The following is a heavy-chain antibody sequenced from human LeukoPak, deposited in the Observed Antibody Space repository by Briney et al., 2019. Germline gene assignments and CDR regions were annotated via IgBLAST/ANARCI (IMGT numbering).Heavy chain of an antibody. CDR1: GFTFSSYW. CDR3: ARDSGPYLIDY. V-gene: IGHV3-7*01. J-gene: IGHJ4*02. D-gene: IGHD2-2*01. Sequence: GGSLRLXCAASGFTFSSYWMSWVRQAPGKGLEWVANIKQDGSEKYYVDSVKGRFTISRDNAKNSLYLQMNSLRAEDTAVYYCARDSGPYLIDYWGQGTLVTVSS. CDR2: IKQDGSEK.